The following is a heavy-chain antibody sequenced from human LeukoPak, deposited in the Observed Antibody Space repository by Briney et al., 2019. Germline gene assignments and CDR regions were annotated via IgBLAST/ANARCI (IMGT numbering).Heavy chain of an antibody. Sequence: GGSLRLSCAASGFTFSNYWVSWVRQAPGKGLEWVANIKEDGSEKYYVDSVKGRFTISRDNAKNSLYLQMNSLRAEDTAVYYCARDGGYYDSSGYSDVFDIWGQGTMVTVSS. J-gene: IGHJ3*02. CDR1: GFTFSNYW. V-gene: IGHV3-7*01. D-gene: IGHD3-22*01. CDR2: IKEDGSEK. CDR3: ARDGGYYDSSGYSDVFDI.